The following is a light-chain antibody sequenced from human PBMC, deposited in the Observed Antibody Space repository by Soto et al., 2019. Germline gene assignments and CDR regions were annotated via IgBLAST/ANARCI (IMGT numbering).Light chain of an antibody. J-gene: IGKJ4*01. CDR2: GAS. CDR1: QSVSSSY. V-gene: IGKV3-20*01. Sequence: EIVLTQSPGTLSLSPGERATLSCRASQSVSSSYLAWYQQKPGLAPRLLIYGASTRATGIPDRFSGSGSGTDFTLTISSLQPEDVATYYCQKYNSAVDTFGGGTKVDIK. CDR3: QKYNSAVDT.